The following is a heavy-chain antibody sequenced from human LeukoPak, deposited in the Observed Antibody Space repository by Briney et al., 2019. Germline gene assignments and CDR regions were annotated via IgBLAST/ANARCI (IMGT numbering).Heavy chain of an antibody. CDR2: ISAYNGNT. D-gene: IGHD3-22*01. Sequence: ASVKVSCKASGGTFSSYAISWVRQAPGQGLEWIGWISAYNGNTNYPQKLQGRVTITTDTSTSTAYMELRSLRSDDTAVYYCAREGIYYDSSGFRSFDYWGQGTLATVSS. CDR3: AREGIYYDSSGFRSFDY. CDR1: GGTFSSYA. J-gene: IGHJ4*02. V-gene: IGHV1-18*01.